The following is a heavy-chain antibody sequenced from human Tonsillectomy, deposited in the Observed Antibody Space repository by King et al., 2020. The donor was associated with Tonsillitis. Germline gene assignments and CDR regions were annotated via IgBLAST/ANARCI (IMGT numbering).Heavy chain of an antibody. CDR3: ASDGDNSARVDYFDY. J-gene: IGHJ4*02. D-gene: IGHD4-23*01. Sequence: VQLVESGGGLVKPGRSLRLSCAASGFTFSSYSMNWVRQAPGKGLEWVSSISSSSSYIYYADSVKGRFTISRDNAKNSLYLQMNSLSAEDTAVYYCASDGDNSARVDYFDYWGQGTLVTVSS. V-gene: IGHV3-21*01. CDR1: GFTFSSYS. CDR2: ISSSSSYI.